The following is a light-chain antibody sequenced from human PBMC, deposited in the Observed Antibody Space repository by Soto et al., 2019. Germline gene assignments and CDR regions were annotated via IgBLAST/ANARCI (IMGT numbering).Light chain of an antibody. CDR2: SVS. Sequence: EIVLTQSPGTLSLSPGERVTLSCRASQSVTSSSLAWYQQKPGQAPRLLIYSVSTRATGIPDRFSGSGSGTDFSLTISRLDPEDFAVYYCQQYCNSLITFGQGTRLEIQ. CDR3: QQYCNSLIT. V-gene: IGKV3-20*01. CDR1: QSVTSSS. J-gene: IGKJ5*01.